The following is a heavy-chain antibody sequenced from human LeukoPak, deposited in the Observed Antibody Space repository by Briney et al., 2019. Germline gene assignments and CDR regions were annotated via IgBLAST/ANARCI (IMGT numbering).Heavy chain of an antibody. CDR2: ISSSSGGSI. D-gene: IGHD5-18*01. J-gene: IGHJ5*02. CDR3: AKSFGYTYGSS. Sequence: PGGSLRLSCAASGFTFSNYAMSWVRQAPGKGLEWVSTISSSSGGSIYYADSVKGRFTISRDNSKNTLYLQMNSLRAEDTALYYCAKSFGYTYGSSWGQGTLVTVSS. CDR1: GFTFSNYA. V-gene: IGHV3-23*01.